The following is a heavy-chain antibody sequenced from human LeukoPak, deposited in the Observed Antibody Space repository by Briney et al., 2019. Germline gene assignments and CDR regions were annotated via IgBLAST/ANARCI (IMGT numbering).Heavy chain of an antibody. Sequence: GGSLRLSCAASGFTFSSYDMNWVRQAPGKGLEGVSYVSSSGSTIYYADSVKGRFTISRDNAENSLYLQMNSLRAEDTAVYYCARKLVSGWYYFDYWGQGTLVTVSS. CDR3: ARKLVSGWYYFDY. D-gene: IGHD6-19*01. CDR1: GFTFSSYD. CDR2: VSSSGSTI. V-gene: IGHV3-48*03. J-gene: IGHJ4*02.